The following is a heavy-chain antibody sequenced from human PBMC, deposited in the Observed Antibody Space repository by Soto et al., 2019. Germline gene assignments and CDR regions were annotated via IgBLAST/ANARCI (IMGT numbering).Heavy chain of an antibody. CDR3: ARSGYYYPLDFDH. CDR2: ISGSGGST. D-gene: IGHD3-22*01. V-gene: IGHV3-23*01. CDR1: GFTFSSSA. Sequence: GGSLRLSCAASGFTFSSSAMSCVRQAPGKGLEWVSAISGSGGSTYYADTVKGRFTVSRDNSKNTLYLQMNSLRAEDTAVYYCARSGYYYPLDFDHWGQGHLVTVSS. J-gene: IGHJ4*02.